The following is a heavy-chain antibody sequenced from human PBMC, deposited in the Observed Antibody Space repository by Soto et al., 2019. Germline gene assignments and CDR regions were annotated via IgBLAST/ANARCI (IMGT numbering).Heavy chain of an antibody. V-gene: IGHV4-61*01. J-gene: IGHJ6*02. Sequence: SETLSLTCTVSGDSVTSVSDYWSWIRQPPGKGLEWIGYIYYSGSTDYNPSLGSRVTISIDTSKNQFSLKLTSVTAADTAVYYCARGVGFGYYYYHMDLWGQGTTVTVSS. D-gene: IGHD3-10*01. CDR1: GDSVTSVSDY. CDR3: ARGVGFGYYYYHMDL. CDR2: IYYSGST.